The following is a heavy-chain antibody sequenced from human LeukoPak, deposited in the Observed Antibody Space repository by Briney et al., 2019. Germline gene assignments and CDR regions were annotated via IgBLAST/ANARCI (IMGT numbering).Heavy chain of an antibody. J-gene: IGHJ3*02. CDR2: ISYDGSNK. CDR3: AKGLYYDILTGYLDGDAFDI. V-gene: IGHV3-30*18. CDR1: GFTFSSYG. Sequence: PGGSLRLSSAASGFTFSSYGMHWVRQAPGKGLEWVAVISYDGSNKYYADSVKGRFTISRDNSKNTLYLQMNSLRAEDTAVYYCAKGLYYDILTGYLDGDAFDIWGQGTMVTVSS. D-gene: IGHD3-9*01.